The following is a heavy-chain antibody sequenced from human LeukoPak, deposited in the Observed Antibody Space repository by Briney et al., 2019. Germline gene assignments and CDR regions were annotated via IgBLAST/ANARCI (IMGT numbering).Heavy chain of an antibody. V-gene: IGHV3-30*18. CDR2: ISYDGSNK. Sequence: GRSLRLSCAAPGFTFSSYGMHWVRQAPGKGLEWVAVISYDGSNKYYADSVKGRFTISRDNSKNTLYLQMNSLRAEDTAVYYCAKDPFPYDSSGYYYPDYWGQGTLVTVSS. CDR1: GFTFSSYG. D-gene: IGHD3-22*01. CDR3: AKDPFPYDSSGYYYPDY. J-gene: IGHJ4*02.